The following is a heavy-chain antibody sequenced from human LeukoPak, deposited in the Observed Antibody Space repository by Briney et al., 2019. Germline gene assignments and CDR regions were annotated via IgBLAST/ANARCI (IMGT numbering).Heavy chain of an antibody. J-gene: IGHJ4*02. Sequence: GGSLRLSCAASGFPFSGSAMGWVRQAPGKGLEWVSSISASGGNTYYAESVKGRFTISRDNSGKTLYLQMNSLRGEDTAVYYCAKEGSSWYPFDHWGQGTLVTVSS. CDR3: AKEGSSWYPFDH. V-gene: IGHV3-23*01. CDR2: ISASGGNT. CDR1: GFPFSGSA. D-gene: IGHD6-13*01.